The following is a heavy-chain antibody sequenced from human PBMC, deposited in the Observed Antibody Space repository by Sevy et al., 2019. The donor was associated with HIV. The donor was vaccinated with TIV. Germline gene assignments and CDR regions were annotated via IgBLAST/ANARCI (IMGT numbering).Heavy chain of an antibody. CDR2: IYSGGST. V-gene: IGHV3-53*01. Sequence: GGSLRLSCAASGFTVSSNYMSWVRQAPGKGLEWVSVIYSGGSTYYAASVKGRFTISRDNSKNTLYLQMNSLRAEDTAGYYWARAVVVPAENKKAGMDVWGQGTTVTVSS. CDR3: ARAVVVPAENKKAGMDV. J-gene: IGHJ6*02. CDR1: GFTVSSNY. D-gene: IGHD2-2*01.